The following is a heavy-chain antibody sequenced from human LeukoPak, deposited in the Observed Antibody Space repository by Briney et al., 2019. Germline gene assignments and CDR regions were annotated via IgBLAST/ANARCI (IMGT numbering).Heavy chain of an antibody. CDR3: ARFTRGDWNYGFFDP. J-gene: IGHJ5*02. CDR2: IYTSGST. D-gene: IGHD1-7*01. V-gene: IGHV4-4*09. CDR1: GGSISSYY. Sequence: SETLSLTCTVSGGSISSYYWSWIRQPPGKGLEWIGYIYTSGSTNYNPSLKSRVTISVDTSKNQFSLKLSSVTAADTAVYYCARFTRGDWNYGFFDPWGQGTLVTVSS.